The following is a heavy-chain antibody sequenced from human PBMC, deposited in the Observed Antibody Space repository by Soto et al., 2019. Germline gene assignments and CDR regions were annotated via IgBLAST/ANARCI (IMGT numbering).Heavy chain of an antibody. V-gene: IGHV3-30-3*01. CDR1: GFTFSSYA. CDR2: ISYDGSNK. CDR3: AREYDYVWGSYRFSHYYYYYGMDV. D-gene: IGHD3-16*02. J-gene: IGHJ6*02. Sequence: ESGGGVVQPGRSLRLSCAASGFTFSSYAMHWVRQAPGKVLEWVAVISYDGSNKYYADSVKGRFTISRDNSKNTLYLQMNSLRAEDTAVYYCAREYDYVWGSYRFSHYYYYYGMDVWGQGTTVTVSS.